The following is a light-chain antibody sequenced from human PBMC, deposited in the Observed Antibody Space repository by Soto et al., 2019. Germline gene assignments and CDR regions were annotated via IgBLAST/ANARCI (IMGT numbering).Light chain of an antibody. V-gene: IGLV2-14*01. CDR3: SSYTSSSTPWV. CDR2: EVS. CDR1: SSDAGGYNY. J-gene: IGLJ1*01. Sequence: QSALTQPASVSGSPGQSITISCTGTSSDAGGYNYVSWYQQHPGKAPKLMIYEVSNRPSGVSNRFSGSKSGNTASLTISGLQAEDEADYYCSSYTSSSTPWVFGTGTKRTVL.